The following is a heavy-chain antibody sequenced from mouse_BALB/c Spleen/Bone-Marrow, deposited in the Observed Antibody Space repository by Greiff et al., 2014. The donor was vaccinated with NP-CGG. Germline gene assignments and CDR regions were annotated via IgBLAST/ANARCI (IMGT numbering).Heavy chain of an antibody. CDR2: INPTTGYT. D-gene: IGHD2-12*01. CDR3: ASDRSYSCRAVDY. CDR1: GYTFTTYW. Sequence: VQLQQSGAELAKPGASVKMSCRASGYTFTTYWMHWVKQRPGQGLEWIGYINPTTGYTEYNQKFQDKATLTADESSSTAYMQLSSLTTEESAIYYYASDRSYSCRAVDYWGQGTSVTVSS. V-gene: IGHV1-7*01. J-gene: IGHJ4*01.